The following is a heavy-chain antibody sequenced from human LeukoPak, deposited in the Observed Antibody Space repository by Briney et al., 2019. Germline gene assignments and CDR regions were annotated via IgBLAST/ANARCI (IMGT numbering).Heavy chain of an antibody. J-gene: IGHJ6*03. CDR1: GFTLSNYA. Sequence: GSLRLSCAASGFTLSNYAMSWVRQAPGKGLEWIGYIYYSGSTNYNPSLKSRVTISVDTSKNQFSLKLSSVTAADTAVYYCAREVYYDFWSGPYYYYMDVWGKGTTVTVSS. CDR3: AREVYYDFWSGPYYYYMDV. V-gene: IGHV4-59*01. D-gene: IGHD3-3*01. CDR2: IYYSGST.